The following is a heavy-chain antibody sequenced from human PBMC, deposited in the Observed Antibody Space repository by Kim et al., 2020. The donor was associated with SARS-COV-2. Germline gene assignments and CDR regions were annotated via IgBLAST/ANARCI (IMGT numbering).Heavy chain of an antibody. V-gene: IGHV3-33*01. CDR1: GFTFSSYG. D-gene: IGHD3-10*01. CDR2: IWYDGSNK. CDR3: ASWGAMVRGADDAFDI. J-gene: IGHJ3*02. Sequence: GGSLRLSCAASGFTFSSYGMHWVRQAPGKGLEWVAVIWYDGSNKYYADSVKGRFTISRDNSKNTLYLQMNSLRAEDTAVYYCASWGAMVRGADDAFDIWGQGTMVTVSS.